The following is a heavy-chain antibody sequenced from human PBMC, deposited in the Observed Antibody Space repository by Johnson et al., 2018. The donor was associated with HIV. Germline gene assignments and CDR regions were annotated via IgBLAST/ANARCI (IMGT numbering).Heavy chain of an antibody. CDR3: TRTDDTYNYDISGYVDAFDI. CDR2: IRYDGSNK. D-gene: IGHD3-22*01. V-gene: IGHV3-30*02. J-gene: IGHJ3*02. CDR1: GFTFNNYG. Sequence: QMQLVESGGGVVQPGGSLRLSCAASGFTFNNYGMHWVRQAPGKGLEWVAFIRYDGSNKDSADSVKGRFTISRDNSKNTLYLQMNSLKSEDTAVYYCTRTDDTYNYDISGYVDAFDIWGQGTMVTVSS.